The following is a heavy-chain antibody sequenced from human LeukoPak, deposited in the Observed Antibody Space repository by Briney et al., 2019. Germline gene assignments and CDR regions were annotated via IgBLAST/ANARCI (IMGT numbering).Heavy chain of an antibody. CDR3: ARDEAWFGEIGY. Sequence: ASVKVSCKASGGTFSSYAISWVRQAPGQGLEWMGGIIPIFGTANYAQKFQGRVTITADESTSTAYMELSSLRSEDTAVYYCARDEAWFGEIGYWGQGTLVTVSS. CDR2: IIPIFGTA. J-gene: IGHJ4*02. D-gene: IGHD3-10*01. CDR1: GGTFSSYA. V-gene: IGHV1-69*01.